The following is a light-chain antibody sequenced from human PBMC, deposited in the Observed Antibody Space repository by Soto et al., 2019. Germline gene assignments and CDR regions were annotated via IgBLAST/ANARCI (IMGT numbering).Light chain of an antibody. J-gene: IGKJ4*01. CDR3: QQTKSYPST. V-gene: IGKV1-13*02. CDR2: GAS. CDR1: QDISSS. Sequence: AIQLTQSPSSLSASVGDRVTITCGASQDISSSLAWYQQKAGKAPKLLIYGASILQSGVPSGFSGSGFGTDFTLTISSLRAEDFAIYFCQQTKSYPSTFGGGTKVDIK.